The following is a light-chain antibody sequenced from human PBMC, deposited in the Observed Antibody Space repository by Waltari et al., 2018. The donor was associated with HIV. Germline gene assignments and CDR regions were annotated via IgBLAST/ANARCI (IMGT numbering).Light chain of an antibody. CDR3: ASFTGDNTLL. V-gene: IGLV2-14*03. CDR2: DVD. Sequence: SAVTQPASVSGLPGQSNTISCTGDDSDFGLDNFVSWYQQHPDKLPRLIVYDVDSRASGISSRFSGSTSGPTASLNISGLRAEDEAHYYCASFTGDNTLLFGGGTKVTVL. J-gene: IGLJ3*02. CDR1: DSDFGLDNF.